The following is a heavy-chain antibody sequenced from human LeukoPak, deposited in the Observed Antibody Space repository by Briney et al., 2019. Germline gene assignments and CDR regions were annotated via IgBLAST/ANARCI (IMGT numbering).Heavy chain of an antibody. Sequence: SETLSLTCSVSGASISSYYWSWIRQPPGKGLEWIAYIYYTGSTNYNPSLKSRVTVSLDTSKNQFSLMVNSVTTTDTAVYYCARKGGYYGSGSFDYWGQGNPVTVSS. CDR2: IYYTGST. CDR1: GASISSYY. D-gene: IGHD3-10*01. V-gene: IGHV4-59*01. CDR3: ARKGGYYGSGSFDY. J-gene: IGHJ4*02.